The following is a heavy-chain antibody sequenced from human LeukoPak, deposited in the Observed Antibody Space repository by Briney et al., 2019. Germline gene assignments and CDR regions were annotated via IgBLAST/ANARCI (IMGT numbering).Heavy chain of an antibody. CDR3: ARDVGSSYYYYYYMDV. J-gene: IGHJ6*03. D-gene: IGHD6-6*01. CDR2: INPNSGGT. CDR1: GYTFTGYY. V-gene: IGHV1-2*02. Sequence: AASVKVSCTASGYTFTGYYMHWVRQAPGQRLEWMGEINPNSGGTNYAQKFQGRVTMTRDTSISTAYMELSRLRSDDTAVYYCARDVGSSYYYYYYMDVWGKGTTVTVSS.